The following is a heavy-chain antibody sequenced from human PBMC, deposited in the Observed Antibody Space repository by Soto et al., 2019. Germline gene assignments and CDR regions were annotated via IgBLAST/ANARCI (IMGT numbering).Heavy chain of an antibody. CDR3: ARDDSGVWFYP. J-gene: IGHJ5*02. CDR2: IYHSGST. V-gene: IGHV4-4*02. Sequence: QVQLQEAGPGLVKPSGTLSLTCAVSGGSISSTKWWSWVRQPPGKGLEWIGEIYHSGSTSDNPSLKGRVAISVDKSRNHFSLRLSSVTAADTAVYYCARDDSGVWFYPWGQGTLVTVSS. D-gene: IGHD4-17*01. CDR1: GGSISSTKW.